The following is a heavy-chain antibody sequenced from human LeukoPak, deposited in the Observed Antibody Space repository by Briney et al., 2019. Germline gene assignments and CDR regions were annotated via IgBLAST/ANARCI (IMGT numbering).Heavy chain of an antibody. CDR3: ARDRNLYSGSFAS. Sequence: ASVKVSCKASGYTFSGDHMHWARQAPGQGPEWMGRINPSSGATHFAQNFQGRVTMTRDTSISTAYMELSRLTSDDTAVYYCARDRNLYSGSFASWGQGTLVTVSS. D-gene: IGHD1-26*01. CDR2: INPSSGAT. CDR1: GYTFSGDH. J-gene: IGHJ4*02. V-gene: IGHV1-2*06.